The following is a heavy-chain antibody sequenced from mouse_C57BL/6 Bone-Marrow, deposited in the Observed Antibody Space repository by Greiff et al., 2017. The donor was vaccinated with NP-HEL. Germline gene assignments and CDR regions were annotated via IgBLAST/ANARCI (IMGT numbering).Heavy chain of an antibody. CDR1: GYTFTSYW. D-gene: IGHD2-3*01. CDR3: AEDGYYPFAY. J-gene: IGHJ3*01. V-gene: IGHV1-64*01. CDR2: IHPNSGST. Sequence: VQLQQSGAELVKPGASVKLSCKASGYTFTSYWMHWVKQRPGQGLEWIGMIHPNSGSTNYNEKFKSKATLTVDKSSSTAYMQLSSLTSEDSAVYYCAEDGYYPFAYWGQRTLVTVSA.